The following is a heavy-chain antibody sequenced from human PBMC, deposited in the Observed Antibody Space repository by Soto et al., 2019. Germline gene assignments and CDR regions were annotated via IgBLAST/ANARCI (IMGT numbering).Heavy chain of an antibody. J-gene: IGHJ4*02. CDR2: IYPGDSDT. Sequence: GESLKISCKGSGYSFTSYWIGWVRQMPGKGLEWMGIIYPGDSDTRYSPSFQGQVTISADKSISTAYLQWSSLKASDTAMYYCARAYRYCSSTSCYRDPYFDYWGQGTLVTVSS. V-gene: IGHV5-51*01. CDR1: GYSFTSYW. D-gene: IGHD2-2*02. CDR3: ARAYRYCSSTSCYRDPYFDY.